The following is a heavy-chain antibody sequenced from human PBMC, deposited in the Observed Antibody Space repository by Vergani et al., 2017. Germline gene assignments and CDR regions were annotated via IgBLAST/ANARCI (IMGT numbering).Heavy chain of an antibody. CDR3: ANGLVVPAAIPPPFDY. J-gene: IGHJ4*02. D-gene: IGHD2-2*02. CDR2: IKQDGSEK. V-gene: IGHV3-7*01. Sequence: EVQLVESGGGLVQPGGSLRLSCAASGFTFSSYWMSWVRQAPGKGLEWVANIKQDGSEKYYADSVKGRFTISRDNSKNTLYLQMNSRRAEDTAVYYCANGLVVPAAIPPPFDYWGQGTLVTVSS. CDR1: GFTFSSYW.